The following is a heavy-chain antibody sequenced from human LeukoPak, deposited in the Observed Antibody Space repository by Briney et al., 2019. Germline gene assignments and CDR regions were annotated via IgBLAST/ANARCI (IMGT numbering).Heavy chain of an antibody. Sequence: GASVKVSCKASGYTFTSYGISWVRQAPGQGLEWMGWISAYNGNTNYAQKLQGRVTMTTDTSTSTAYMELRSLGSDGTAVYYCARVDLLTGYYFFDYWGQGTLVTVSS. J-gene: IGHJ4*02. CDR2: ISAYNGNT. V-gene: IGHV1-18*01. CDR1: GYTFTSYG. D-gene: IGHD3-9*01. CDR3: ARVDLLTGYYFFDY.